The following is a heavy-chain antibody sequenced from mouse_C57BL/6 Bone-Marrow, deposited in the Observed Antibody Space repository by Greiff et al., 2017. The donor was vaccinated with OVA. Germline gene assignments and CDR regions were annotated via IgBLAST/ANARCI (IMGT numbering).Heavy chain of an antibody. CDR1: GFNIKDDY. Sequence: VQLQQSGAELVRPGASVKLSCTASGFNIKDDYMHWVKQRPEQGLEWIGWIDPENGDTEYASKFQGKATITADTSSNTAYLQLRSLTSEDTAVYYCTSRGGWLRRTGAGWGQGTTLTVSS. CDR2: IDPENGDT. V-gene: IGHV14-4*01. CDR3: TSRGGWLRRTGAG. D-gene: IGHD2-2*01. J-gene: IGHJ2*01.